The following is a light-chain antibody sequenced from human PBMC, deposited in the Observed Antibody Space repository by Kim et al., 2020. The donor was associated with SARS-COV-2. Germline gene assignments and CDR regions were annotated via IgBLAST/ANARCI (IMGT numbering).Light chain of an antibody. J-gene: IGLJ2*01. CDR3: QSYDISNVI. Sequence: GNRVPISCPRTSGSIADNYVQWYQQRPGSAPTIVIYEDSERPSGVPNRFSGSIDTSSSSASLTISGLKTEDEADYYCQSYDISNVIFGGGTQLTVL. CDR2: EDS. CDR1: SGSIADNY. V-gene: IGLV6-57*03.